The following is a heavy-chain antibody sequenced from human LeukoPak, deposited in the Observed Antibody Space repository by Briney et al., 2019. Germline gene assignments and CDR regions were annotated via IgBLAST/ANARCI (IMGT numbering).Heavy chain of an antibody. Sequence: PSETLSLTCTVSGGSISSYYWSWIRQPPGKGLEWIGYIYYSGGTNYNPSLKSRVTISVDTSKNQFSLKLSSVTAADTAVYYCARGITMVRGVIITSRYNWFDPWGQGTLVTVSS. V-gene: IGHV4-59*01. CDR2: IYYSGGT. J-gene: IGHJ5*02. CDR3: ARGITMVRGVIITSRYNWFDP. D-gene: IGHD3-10*01. CDR1: GGSISSYY.